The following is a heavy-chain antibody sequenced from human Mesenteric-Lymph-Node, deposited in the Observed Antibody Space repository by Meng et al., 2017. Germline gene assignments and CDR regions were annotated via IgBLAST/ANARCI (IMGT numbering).Heavy chain of an antibody. J-gene: IGHJ4*02. CDR3: ARNVPGTSAYYD. CDR1: GGSFSGYY. Sequence: QVQLQQWGAGLLKPSETLSLTCAVYGGSFSGYYWSWIRQPPGKGLEWIGEINHSGSTNYNPSLKSRVTMSVDTSKNQFSLNLNSVTAVDTAVYYCARNVPGTSAYYDWGQGTLVTVSS. CDR2: INHSGST. D-gene: IGHD3-22*01. V-gene: IGHV4-34*01.